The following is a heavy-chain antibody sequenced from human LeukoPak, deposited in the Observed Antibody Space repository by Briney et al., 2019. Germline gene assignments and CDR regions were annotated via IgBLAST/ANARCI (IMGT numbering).Heavy chain of an antibody. CDR3: ARDHGWSGFNWFDP. D-gene: IGHD3-3*01. V-gene: IGHV4-59*01. CDR2: IYVSGNT. CDR1: GDSISEYY. J-gene: IGHJ5*02. Sequence: SETLSLTCSVSGDSISEYYWSWIRQPPGRGLEWIGYIYVSGNTNYNPSLKSRVTLSLDTSKNQFSLKMTSVTAADTAIYYCARDHGWSGFNWFDPWGQGTLVTVSS.